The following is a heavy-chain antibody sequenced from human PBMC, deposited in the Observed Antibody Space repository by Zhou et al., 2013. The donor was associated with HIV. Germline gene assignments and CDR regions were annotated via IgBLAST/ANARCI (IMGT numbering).Heavy chain of an antibody. CDR1: GYTFTSYY. V-gene: IGHV1-2*02. J-gene: IGHJ6*02. CDR3: SGFRAKSYGMDV. D-gene: IGHD5-12*01. CDR2: IIPSSGET. Sequence: QVQLVQSGAEVKKPGASVKVSCKASGYTFTSYYMHWVRQAPGQGLEWMGWIIPSSGETDYAQRFQGRVTLTSDTSITTVFMELTTLRSDDTAIYYCSGFRAKSYGMDVWGPGTTVTVSS.